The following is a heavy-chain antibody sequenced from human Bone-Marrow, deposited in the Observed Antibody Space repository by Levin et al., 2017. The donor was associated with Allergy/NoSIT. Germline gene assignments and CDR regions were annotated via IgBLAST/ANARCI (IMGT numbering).Heavy chain of an antibody. V-gene: IGHV1-2*02. CDR1: GYTFTGYY. Sequence: GESLKISCKASGYTFTGYYMHWVRQAPGQGLEWMGWINPNSGGTNYAQKFQGRVTMTRDTSISTAYMELSRLRADDTAVYYCASPSLVGHYGSGIPQHYYYYYMDVWGKGTTVTVSS. CDR3: ASPSLVGHYGSGIPQHYYYYYMDV. J-gene: IGHJ6*03. CDR2: INPNSGGT. D-gene: IGHD3-10*01.